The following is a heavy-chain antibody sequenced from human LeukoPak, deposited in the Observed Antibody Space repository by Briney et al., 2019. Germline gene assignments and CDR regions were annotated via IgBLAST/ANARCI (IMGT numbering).Heavy chain of an antibody. CDR1: GYTFTTYD. Sequence: ASVKVSCKASGYTFTTYDINWVRQATGQGLEWMGWMNPNSGNTGYAQKFQGRVTMTRNTSINTAYMELSSLGSEDTAVYYCARRDYYGSGSYPYYYHNYMDVWGKGTTVTISS. D-gene: IGHD3-10*01. V-gene: IGHV1-8*01. CDR2: MNPNSGNT. J-gene: IGHJ6*03. CDR3: ARRDYYGSGSYPYYYHNYMDV.